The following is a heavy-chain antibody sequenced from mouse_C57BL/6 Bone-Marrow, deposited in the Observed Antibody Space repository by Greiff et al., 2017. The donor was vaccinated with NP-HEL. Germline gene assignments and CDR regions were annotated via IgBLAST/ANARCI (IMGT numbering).Heavy chain of an antibody. J-gene: IGHJ3*01. V-gene: IGHV5-12*01. D-gene: IGHD1-1*01. CDR1: GFTFSDYY. CDR2: ISTGGGSP. Sequence: EVKVVASGGGLVQPGGSLKLSCAASGFTFSDYYMSWVRQTPEKRLEWVAYISTGGGSPYYPDTVKGRFTLSRDNAKNTLYLQMSRLKSEDTAMYYCARHSIYYYAPFAYWGQGTLVTVSA. CDR3: ARHSIYYYAPFAY.